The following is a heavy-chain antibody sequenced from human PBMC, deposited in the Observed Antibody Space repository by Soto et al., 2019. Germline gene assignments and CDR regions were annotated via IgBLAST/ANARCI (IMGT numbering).Heavy chain of an antibody. CDR3: AKERWFGELFQYYFDY. CDR1: GFTFSSYA. Sequence: EVQLLESGGGLVQPGGSLRLSCAASGFTFSSYAMSWVRQAPGKGLEWVSAISGSGGSTYYADSVKGRFTISRDNSKNTLYLQMNSLRAEDTAVYYCAKERWFGELFQYYFDYWDQGTLVTVSS. V-gene: IGHV3-23*01. D-gene: IGHD3-10*01. CDR2: ISGSGGST. J-gene: IGHJ4*02.